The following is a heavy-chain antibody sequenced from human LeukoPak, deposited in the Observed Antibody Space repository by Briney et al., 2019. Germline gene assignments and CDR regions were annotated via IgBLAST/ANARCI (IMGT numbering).Heavy chain of an antibody. J-gene: IGHJ4*02. V-gene: IGHV3-7*03. CDR2: INKDGGEK. Sequence: GGSLRLSCAASGFTFTSYAMNWVRQAPGKGLEWVANINKDGGEKYYVDSVKGRFTISRDNAKNSLYLQMNSLRADDTAVYYCVKDSPPRYSGSPPAYWGQGTLVTVSS. CDR1: GFTFTSYA. D-gene: IGHD1-26*01. CDR3: VKDSPPRYSGSPPAY.